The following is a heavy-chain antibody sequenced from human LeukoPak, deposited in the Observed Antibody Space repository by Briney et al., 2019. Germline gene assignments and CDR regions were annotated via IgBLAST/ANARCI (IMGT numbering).Heavy chain of an antibody. CDR2: IYYSGST. CDR3: ARRSGWYSA. J-gene: IGHJ5*02. D-gene: IGHD6-19*01. Sequence: SETLSLTCTVSGVSISSSSYYWGWIRQPPGKGLEWIGSIYYSGSTYYNPSLKSRVTISVDTSKNQFSLKLSSATAADTAVYYCARRSGWYSAWGQGTLVTVSS. CDR1: GVSISSSSYY. V-gene: IGHV4-39*01.